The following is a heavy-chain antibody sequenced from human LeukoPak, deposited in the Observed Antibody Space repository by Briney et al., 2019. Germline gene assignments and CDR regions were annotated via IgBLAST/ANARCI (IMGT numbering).Heavy chain of an antibody. CDR2: ISWNSGSI. CDR1: GCTFDDYA. J-gene: IGHJ4*02. CDR3: AKGLRNYDILTGTDY. Sequence: GRSLRLSCAASGCTFDDYAMHWVRQAPGKGLEWVSGISWNSGSIGYADSVKGRFTISRDNAKNSLYLQMNSLRAEDTALYYCAKGLRNYDILTGTDYWGQGTLVTVSS. D-gene: IGHD3-9*01. V-gene: IGHV3-9*01.